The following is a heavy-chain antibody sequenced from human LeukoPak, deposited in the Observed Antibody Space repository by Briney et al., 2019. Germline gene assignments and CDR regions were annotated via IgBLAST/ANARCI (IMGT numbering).Heavy chain of an antibody. CDR1: GFTFSSYW. Sequence: GGSLRLSCAASGFTFSSYWMHWVRQAPGKGLVWVSRINSDGSSTSYADSVKGRFTISRDNAKNTLYLQMNSLRAEDMAVYYCARDPPYYDFWSGYPSLLYGMDVWGQGTTVTVSS. J-gene: IGHJ6*02. CDR2: INSDGSST. CDR3: ARDPPYYDFWSGYPSLLYGMDV. V-gene: IGHV3-74*01. D-gene: IGHD3-3*01.